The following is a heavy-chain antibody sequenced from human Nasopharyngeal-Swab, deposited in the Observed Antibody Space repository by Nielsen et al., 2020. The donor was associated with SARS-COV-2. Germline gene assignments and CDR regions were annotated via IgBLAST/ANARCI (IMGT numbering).Heavy chain of an antibody. D-gene: IGHD6-13*01. J-gene: IGHJ6*03. CDR3: ARDQFVATAGILLPYYYYYMDV. CDR2: INSDGSST. V-gene: IGHV3-74*01. Sequence: VRQMPGKGLVWVSRINSDGSSTSYADSVKGRFTISRGNAKNTLYLQMNSLRAEDTAVYYCARDQFVATAGILLPYYYYYMDVWGKGTTVTVSS.